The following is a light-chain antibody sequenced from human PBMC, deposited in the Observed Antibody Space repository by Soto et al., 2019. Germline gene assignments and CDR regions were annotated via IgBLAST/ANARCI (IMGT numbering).Light chain of an antibody. Sequence: QAVVTQEPSLTVSPGGTVTLTCGCSTGAVTGDHYPSWFQQKPGQAPRTLIYDTSNKHSWTPARFSASLLGGKAALTLSGAQPEDEADYYCLVYWSGPRGVFGGGTKLTVL. V-gene: IGLV7-46*01. J-gene: IGLJ2*01. CDR1: TGAVTGDHY. CDR2: DTS. CDR3: LVYWSGPRGV.